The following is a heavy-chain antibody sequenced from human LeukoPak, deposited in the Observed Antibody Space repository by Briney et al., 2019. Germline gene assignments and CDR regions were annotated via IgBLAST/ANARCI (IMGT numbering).Heavy chain of an antibody. CDR1: GYSISSGYY. CDR2: IYHSGST. D-gene: IGHD1-14*01. CDR3: ARDGVSPGGYYYYMDV. V-gene: IGHV4-38-2*02. J-gene: IGHJ6*03. Sequence: SETLSLTCTVSGYSISSGYYWGWIRQPPGKGLEWIGSIYHSGSTYYNPSLKSRVTISVDTSKNQFSLKLSSVTAADTAVYYCARDGVSPGGYYYYMDVWGKGTTVTISS.